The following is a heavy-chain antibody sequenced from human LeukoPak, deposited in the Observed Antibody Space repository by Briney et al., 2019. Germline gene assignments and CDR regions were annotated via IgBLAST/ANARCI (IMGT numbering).Heavy chain of an antibody. CDR2: ISRSSSAI. D-gene: IGHD1-26*01. J-gene: IGHJ5*02. CDR1: GFTFSSYG. Sequence: PGGSLRLSCAASGFTFSSYGMHWVRQAPGKGLEWVSYISRSSSAIYYADSVKGRFTISRDNAKNSLYLQMNSLRAEDTAVYYCARGALGSYLFDPWGQGTLVTVSS. V-gene: IGHV3-48*01. CDR3: ARGALGSYLFDP.